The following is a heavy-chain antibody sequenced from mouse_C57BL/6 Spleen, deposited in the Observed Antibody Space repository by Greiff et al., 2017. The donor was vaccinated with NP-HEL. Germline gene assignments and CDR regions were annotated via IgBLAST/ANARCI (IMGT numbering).Heavy chain of an antibody. D-gene: IGHD2-5*01. CDR2: IDPSDSYT. CDR1: GYTFTSYW. V-gene: IGHV1-69*01. CDR3: ARSNYSILDY. J-gene: IGHJ2*01. Sequence: QVQLQQPGAELVMPGASVKLSCKASGYTFTSYWMHWVKQRPGQGLEWIGEIDPSDSYTNYNQKFKGKSTLTVDKSSSTAYMQLSSLTSEDSAVYYCARSNYSILDYWGQGTTLTVSS.